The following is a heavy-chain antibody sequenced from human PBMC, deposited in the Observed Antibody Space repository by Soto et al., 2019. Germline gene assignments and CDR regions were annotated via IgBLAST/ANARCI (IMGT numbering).Heavy chain of an antibody. CDR1: GFTFSSYS. V-gene: IGHV3-21*01. CDR2: ISSSSSYI. CDR3: ARDLVAAAGRGYFDL. Sequence: VQLVESGGGLVKPGGSLRLSCAASGFTFSSYSMNWVRQAPGKGLEWVSSISSSSSYIYYADSVKGRFTISRDNAKDSLYLQMNSLRAEDTAVYYCARDLVAAAGRGYFDLWGRGTLVTVSS. D-gene: IGHD6-13*01. J-gene: IGHJ2*01.